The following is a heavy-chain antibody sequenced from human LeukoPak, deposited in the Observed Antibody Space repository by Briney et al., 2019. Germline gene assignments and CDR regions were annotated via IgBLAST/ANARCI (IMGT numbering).Heavy chain of an antibody. D-gene: IGHD3-22*01. CDR1: GFTFSTYG. CDR2: ISYDGSNK. Sequence: GSLRLSCAASGFTFSTYGMHWVRQAPGKGLEWVAVISYDGSNKYYADSVKGRFTISRDNAKNSLYLQMNSLRAEDTAVYYCAKGPRSTMIVVVTRPKYFQHWGQGTLVTVSS. CDR3: AKGPRSTMIVVVTRPKYFQH. V-gene: IGHV3-30*18. J-gene: IGHJ1*01.